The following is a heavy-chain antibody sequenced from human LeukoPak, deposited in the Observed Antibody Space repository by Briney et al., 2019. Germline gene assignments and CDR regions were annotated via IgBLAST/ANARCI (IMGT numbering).Heavy chain of an antibody. CDR1: GYTFTSYG. Sequence: ASVKVSCKASGYTFTSYGISWVRQAPGQGLEWMGWICAYNGNTNYAQKLQGRVTMTTDTSTSTAYMELRSLRSDDTAVYYCARVMYYDSSGYPPFDYWGQGTLVTVSS. CDR3: ARVMYYDSSGYPPFDY. CDR2: ICAYNGNT. J-gene: IGHJ4*02. V-gene: IGHV1-18*01. D-gene: IGHD3-22*01.